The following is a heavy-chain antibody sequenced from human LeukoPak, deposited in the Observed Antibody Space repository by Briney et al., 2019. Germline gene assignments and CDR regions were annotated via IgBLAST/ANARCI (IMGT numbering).Heavy chain of an antibody. J-gene: IGHJ4*02. V-gene: IGHV3-48*02. Sequence: GGSLRLSCADSGFTFSSYSMNWVRQAPGKGLEWISYIRKITTTTYYADSVRGRFASSRDNATNAVYLQMNSLRDDDTAVYYCTRDPEALDYWGQGTLVTVSS. CDR3: TRDPEALDY. CDR1: GFTFSSYS. CDR2: IRKITTTT.